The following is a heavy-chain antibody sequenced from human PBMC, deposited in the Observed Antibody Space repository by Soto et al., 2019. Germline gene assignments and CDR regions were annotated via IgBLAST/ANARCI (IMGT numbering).Heavy chain of an antibody. CDR3: ASHYFDSWTGHYTGVVYFDF. D-gene: IGHD3-9*01. CDR2: IYYSGST. CDR1: GGSISSGDYY. J-gene: IGHJ4*02. Sequence: SETLSLTCTVSGGSISSGDYYWSWIRQPPGKGLEWIGYIYYSGSTYYNPSLKSRVTLSVDTSKNQFSLRLTSVTAADTALYFCASHYFDSWTGHYTGVVYFDFWGQGALVTLSS. V-gene: IGHV4-30-4*01.